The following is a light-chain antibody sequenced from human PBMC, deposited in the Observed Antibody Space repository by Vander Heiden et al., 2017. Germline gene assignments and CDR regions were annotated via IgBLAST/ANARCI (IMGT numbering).Light chain of an antibody. Sequence: DIQITQSPSRPSASVGDRVIIACRASQSMSSWLAWYQQKPGKAPKLLIYDASRLESEVPSRFSGSGSGTEFTLTISSLQPDDFATYYCQQYNSFSPTFGGGTRVELK. CDR2: DAS. V-gene: IGKV1-5*01. CDR3: QQYNSFSPT. J-gene: IGKJ4*01. CDR1: QSMSSW.